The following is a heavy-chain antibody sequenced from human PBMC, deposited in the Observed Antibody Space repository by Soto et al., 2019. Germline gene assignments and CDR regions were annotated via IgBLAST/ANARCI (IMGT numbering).Heavy chain of an antibody. CDR1: GLPVISKY. CDR2: IYSGGST. J-gene: IGHJ4*02. CDR3: AREYYYDSSGYFGY. D-gene: IGHD3-22*01. V-gene: IGHV3-53*01. Sequence: PWGSMELASAASGLPVISKYMSGVRKAPGKGLEWVSVIYSGGSTYYADSVKGRFTISRDNSKNTLYLQMNSLRAEDTAVYYCAREYYYDSSGYFGYWGQGTLVTVSS.